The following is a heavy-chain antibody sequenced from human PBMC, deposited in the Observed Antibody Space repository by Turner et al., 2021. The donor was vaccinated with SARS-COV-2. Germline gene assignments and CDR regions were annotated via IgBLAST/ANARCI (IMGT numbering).Heavy chain of an antibody. CDR2: IKSDGSRT. Sequence: EVQLVESGGGLVQPGGSLRLSSAASGFTFMSYWMHWVRQAPGKALVGVPRIKSDGSRTKYAGARKGRFTISRDNDKNTLYVQINSLRADDTAVYYWAREYGSGSYYNWGRGTLVTVSS. D-gene: IGHD3-10*01. J-gene: IGHJ4*02. V-gene: IGHV3-74*03. CDR1: GFTFMSYW. CDR3: AREYGSGSYYN.